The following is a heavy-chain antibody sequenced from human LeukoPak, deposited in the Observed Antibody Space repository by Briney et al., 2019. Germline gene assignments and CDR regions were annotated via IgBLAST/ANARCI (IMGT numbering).Heavy chain of an antibody. CDR3: AREGQISDYYYYYYMDV. V-gene: IGHV4-34*01. Sequence: SETLSLTCAVYGASFSGSNCCWICQPPRQGQEWNGEINHSGSTTYSPSLKSRVTISVDTSKNQFSLKLSSVTAADTAVYYCAREGQISDYYYYYYMDVWGKGTTVTVSS. J-gene: IGHJ6*03. D-gene: IGHD2/OR15-2a*01. CDR1: GASFSGSN. CDR2: INHSGST.